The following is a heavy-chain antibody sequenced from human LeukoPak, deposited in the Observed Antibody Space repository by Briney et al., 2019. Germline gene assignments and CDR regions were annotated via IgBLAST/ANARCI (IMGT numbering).Heavy chain of an antibody. CDR2: IYYTAGS. CDR1: GGSVTADNYF. D-gene: IGHD2-8*01. J-gene: IGHJ4*02. V-gene: IGHV4-30-4*08. Sequence: PSETLSLTCTVSGGSVTADNYFWSWTRQPPGEGLEWIGYIYYTAGSYYNPSLKSRVTMSIDASTNQFSLKLNSVTAADTAVYYCAREWGTWSSIDYWGQGTLVTVSS. CDR3: AREWGTWSSIDY.